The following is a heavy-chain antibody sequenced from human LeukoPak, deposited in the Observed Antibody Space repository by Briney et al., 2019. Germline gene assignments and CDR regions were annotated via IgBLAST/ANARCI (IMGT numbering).Heavy chain of an antibody. J-gene: IGHJ5*01. CDR2: IYYSGSA. CDR3: ARVGDSSGYSVLYS. CDR1: GGSISGYY. Sequence: SETLSLTCTVSGGSISGYYWSWIRRPPGKGLEWIGHIYYSGSADYNASLKSRATMFVDTSKNEFSLTLRSVTAADTAVYYCARVGDSSGYSVLYSCRQGTLVTVSS. V-gene: IGHV4-59*01. D-gene: IGHD3-22*01.